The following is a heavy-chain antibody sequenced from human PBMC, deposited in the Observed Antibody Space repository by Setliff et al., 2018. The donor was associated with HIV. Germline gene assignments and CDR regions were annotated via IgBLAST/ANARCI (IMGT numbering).Heavy chain of an antibody. CDR3: AYGSGSWNY. CDR2: LSSDGNRK. CDR1: GFTFSAHA. Sequence: GGSLRLSCAASGFTFSAHAMHWVRQAPGKGLEWVTVLSSDGNRKYYADSVKGRFTISRDNSKNTLYLQMNSLRAEDTAVYYCAYGSGSWNYWGLGTLVTVSS. D-gene: IGHD3-10*01. J-gene: IGHJ4*02. V-gene: IGHV3-30*04.